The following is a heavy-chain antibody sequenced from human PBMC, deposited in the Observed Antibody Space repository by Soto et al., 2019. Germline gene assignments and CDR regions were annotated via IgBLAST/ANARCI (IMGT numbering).Heavy chain of an antibody. CDR2: ISYDGSNK. CDR1: GFTFSSYG. D-gene: IGHD3-3*01. V-gene: IGHV3-30*18. Sequence: PGGSLRLSCAASGFTFSSYGMHWVRQAPGKGLEWVAVISYDGSNKYYADSVKGRFTISRDNSKNTLYLQMNSLRAEDTAVYYCAKDNVGYDFWSGYSTYFDYWGQGTLVTVSS. CDR3: AKDNVGYDFWSGYSTYFDY. J-gene: IGHJ4*02.